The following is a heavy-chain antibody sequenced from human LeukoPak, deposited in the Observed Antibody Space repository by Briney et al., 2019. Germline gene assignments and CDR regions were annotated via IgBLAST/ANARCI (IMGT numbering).Heavy chain of an antibody. D-gene: IGHD3-22*01. Sequence: GGSLRLSCVASGFTFNNYPMTWVRQAPGRGLEWVSAISDAGDDKKYAASVKGRFTISRDNSKNTLYLQMNSLRAEDTAVYYCAKSLLLVGDSSGYYPNFDYWGQGTLVTVSS. CDR3: AKSLLLVGDSSGYYPNFDY. J-gene: IGHJ4*02. V-gene: IGHV3-23*01. CDR1: GFTFNNYP. CDR2: ISDAGDDK.